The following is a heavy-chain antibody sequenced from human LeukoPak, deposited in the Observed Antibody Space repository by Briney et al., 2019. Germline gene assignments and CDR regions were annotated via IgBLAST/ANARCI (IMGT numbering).Heavy chain of an antibody. D-gene: IGHD3-10*01. J-gene: IGHJ4*02. CDR1: GGSISSSSYS. CDR2: IFHSGST. V-gene: IGHV4-30-2*01. CDR3: ARGGRVWFGESPLDY. Sequence: SETLSLTCTVSGGSISSSSYSWSWIRQPPGKGLEWIGYIFHSGSTYYNPSLKSRVTISVDRSKNQFSLKLSSVTAADTAVYYCARGGRVWFGESPLDYWGQGTLVTVSS.